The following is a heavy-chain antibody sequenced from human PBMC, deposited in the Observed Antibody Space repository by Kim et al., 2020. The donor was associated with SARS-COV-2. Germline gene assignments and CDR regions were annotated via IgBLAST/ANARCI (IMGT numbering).Heavy chain of an antibody. V-gene: IGHV5-51*01. Sequence: GESLKISCKGSGYSFTSYWIGWVRQMPGKGLEWMGIIYPGDSDTRYSPSFQGQVTISADKSISTAYLQWSSLKASDTAMYYCASPGGYYYGSGSPTGPYAFDIWGQGTMVTVSS. CDR3: ASPGGYYYGSGSPTGPYAFDI. J-gene: IGHJ3*02. CDR1: GYSFTSYW. CDR2: IYPGDSDT. D-gene: IGHD3-10*01.